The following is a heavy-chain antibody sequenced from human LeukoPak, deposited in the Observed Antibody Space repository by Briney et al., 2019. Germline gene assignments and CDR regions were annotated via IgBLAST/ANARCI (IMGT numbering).Heavy chain of an antibody. Sequence: GGSLRLSCAASGFTFSSYAMSWVRQAPGKGLEWVSAISGSGGSTYYADSVKGRFTISRDNSKNTLYLQMNSLRAEDTAVYYCAKDPDIVVVPAAYNWFDPWGQGTLVTVSS. CDR1: GFTFSSYA. D-gene: IGHD2-2*01. J-gene: IGHJ5*02. V-gene: IGHV3-23*01. CDR2: ISGSGGST. CDR3: AKDPDIVVVPAAYNWFDP.